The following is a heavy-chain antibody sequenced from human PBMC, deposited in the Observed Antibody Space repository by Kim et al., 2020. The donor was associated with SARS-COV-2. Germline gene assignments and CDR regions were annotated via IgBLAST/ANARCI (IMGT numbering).Heavy chain of an antibody. Sequence: NHAQKFQGRVTITADKSTSTAYMELSSLRSEDTAVYYCARDQSSSWYPDYWGQGTLVTVSS. CDR3: ARDQSSSWYPDY. J-gene: IGHJ4*02. V-gene: IGHV1-69*04. D-gene: IGHD6-13*01.